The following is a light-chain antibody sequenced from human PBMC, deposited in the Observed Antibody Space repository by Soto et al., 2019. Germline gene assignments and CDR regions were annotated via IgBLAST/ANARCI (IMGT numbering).Light chain of an antibody. CDR3: QQVNSYPLT. V-gene: IGKV1-9*01. J-gene: IGKJ4*01. CDR1: QDISNY. CDR2: ATS. Sequence: DIQLTQSPSSLSASVGDRVTITCRASQDISNYLAWYQQKPGKAPKLLLYATSTFQSGVPARFSGSGSGTHFTLTISSLQPEDVATYYCQQVNSYPLTFGGGTKVEIK.